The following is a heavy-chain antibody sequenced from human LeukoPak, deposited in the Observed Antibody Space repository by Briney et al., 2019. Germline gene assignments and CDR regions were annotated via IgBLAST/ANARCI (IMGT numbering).Heavy chain of an antibody. V-gene: IGHV1-46*04. Sequence: ASVKVSCKASGYMFTNNWIHWVRQAPGQGLEWMGVINPADSRTFYAQKLQDRDTLTTDMSATSIYMELSSLRSEDTAVYYCARDHSNTRTWWFDPWGQGTLVIVSS. D-gene: IGHD2/OR15-2a*01. CDR2: INPADSRT. CDR3: ARDHSNTRTWWFDP. J-gene: IGHJ5*02. CDR1: GYMFTNNW.